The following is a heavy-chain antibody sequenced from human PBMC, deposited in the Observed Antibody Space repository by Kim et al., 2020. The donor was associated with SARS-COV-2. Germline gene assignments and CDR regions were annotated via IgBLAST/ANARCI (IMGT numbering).Heavy chain of an antibody. Sequence: GGSLRLSCAASGFTFSSYSMNWVRQAPGKGLEWVSSISSSSSYIYYADSVKGRFTISRDNAKNSLYLQMNSLRAEDTAVYYCARDRAAGGSYYYYYGMDVWGQGTTVTVSS. CDR3: ARDRAAGGSYYYYYGMDV. CDR1: GFTFSSYS. CDR2: ISSSSSYI. J-gene: IGHJ6*02. D-gene: IGHD1-26*01. V-gene: IGHV3-21*01.